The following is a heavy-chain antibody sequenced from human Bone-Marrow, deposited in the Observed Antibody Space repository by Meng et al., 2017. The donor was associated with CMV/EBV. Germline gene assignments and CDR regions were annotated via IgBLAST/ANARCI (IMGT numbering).Heavy chain of an antibody. D-gene: IGHD6-6*01. CDR3: VRDRVATRPRLMDV. Sequence: SCAASGFTFSSYAMHWVRQAPGKGLEWLAVVSFDASNIYYAGSVKGRFTISRDNSKNMLYLQMNSLTTEDTAAYSCVRDRVATRPRLMDVWGRGTTVTVSS. V-gene: IGHV3-30*04. CDR2: VSFDASNI. CDR1: GFTFSSYA. J-gene: IGHJ6*02.